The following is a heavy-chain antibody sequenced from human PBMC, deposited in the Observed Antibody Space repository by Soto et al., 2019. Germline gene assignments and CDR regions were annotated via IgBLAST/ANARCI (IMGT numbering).Heavy chain of an antibody. V-gene: IGHV3-30*03. J-gene: IGHJ4*02. Sequence: QVQLVESGGGVVQPGRSLRLSCAASGFTFGSYGMHWVRQAPGKGLEWVAVISYDGSNEYYADSVKGRFTISRDNSKNTLYLQMNSLRAEDTAVYYCGQGGYTPWSSFDYWGQGTLVTVS. CDR1: GFTFGSYG. CDR2: ISYDGSNE. CDR3: GQGGYTPWSSFDY. D-gene: IGHD5-12*01.